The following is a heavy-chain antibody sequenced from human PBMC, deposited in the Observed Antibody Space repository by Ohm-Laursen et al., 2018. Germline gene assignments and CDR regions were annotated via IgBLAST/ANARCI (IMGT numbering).Heavy chain of an antibody. Sequence: TLSLTCTVSGGSISIAGYYWSWIRQHPGKGLEWIGYMHYSGTTNYSPSLKSRVTISLDTSKNQFSLNLSSVTAADTAVYYCARASRDPTIYPWGQGTLVTVSS. D-gene: IGHD2-21*01. CDR3: ARASRDPTIYP. J-gene: IGHJ5*02. V-gene: IGHV4-31*03. CDR2: MHYSGTT. CDR1: GGSISIAGYY.